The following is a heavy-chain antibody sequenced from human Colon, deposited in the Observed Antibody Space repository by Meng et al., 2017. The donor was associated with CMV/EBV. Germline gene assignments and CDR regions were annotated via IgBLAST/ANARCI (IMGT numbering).Heavy chain of an antibody. V-gene: IGHV5-51*01. CDR1: GYSFTTYW. CDR2: FHSDDSTL. J-gene: IGHJ6*02. CDR3: AGETGLPNGMDV. Sequence: GGSLRLSCKGSGYSFTTYWIGWVRQMPGKGLEWMGIFHSDDSTLRYSPSFQGRVTISRDNSKNTLFLQMNSLRAEDTAVYYCAGETGLPNGMDVWGQGTTVTVSS. D-gene: IGHD4-11*01.